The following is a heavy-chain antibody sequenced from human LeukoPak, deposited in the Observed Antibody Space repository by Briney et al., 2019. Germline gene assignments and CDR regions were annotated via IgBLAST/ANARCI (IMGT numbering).Heavy chain of an antibody. D-gene: IGHD4-23*01. V-gene: IGHV3-30-3*01. J-gene: IGHJ4*02. CDR2: ISYDGSNK. CDR3: AREYGGNSLSD. Sequence: GGSLRLSCAASGFTFSSYAMHWVRQAPGKGLEWVAVISYDGSNKYYADSVKGRFTISRDNSKNTLYLQMNSLRAEDTAVYYCAREYGGNSLSDWGQGTLVTVSS. CDR1: GFTFSSYA.